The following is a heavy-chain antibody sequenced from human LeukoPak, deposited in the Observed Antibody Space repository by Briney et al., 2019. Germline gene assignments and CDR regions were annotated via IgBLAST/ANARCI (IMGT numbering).Heavy chain of an antibody. Sequence: ASVKVSCKASGYTFPANYMHWVRQASGQGLEWMGWINPNSGGSNCAQKFQGRVTMTRETSISTAYMELSRLSSDDTAVYYCARVQVSDDNWGFFDYWGQGTLVTVSS. CDR2: INPNSGGS. CDR3: ARVQVSDDNWGFFDY. CDR1: GYTFPANY. D-gene: IGHD1-1*01. J-gene: IGHJ4*02. V-gene: IGHV1-2*02.